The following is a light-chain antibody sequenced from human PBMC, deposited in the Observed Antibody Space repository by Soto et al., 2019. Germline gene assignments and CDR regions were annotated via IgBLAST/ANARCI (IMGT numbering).Light chain of an antibody. V-gene: IGLV2-14*01. J-gene: IGLJ2*01. CDR2: EVT. CDR1: SSDVGGYNY. CDR3: SSYTTSSIFVV. Sequence: QSVLTQPASVSGSPGQSITISCTGTSSDVGGYNYVSWYQQYPGKAPKLMIYEVTNRPSGVSNRFSGSKSGNTASLTISGLQAEDEADYYCSSYTTSSIFVVFGGGTKVTVL.